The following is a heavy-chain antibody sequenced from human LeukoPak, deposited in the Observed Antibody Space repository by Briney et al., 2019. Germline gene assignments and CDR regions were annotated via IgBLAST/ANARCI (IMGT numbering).Heavy chain of an antibody. CDR3: ARQLAVNTRGPFDY. D-gene: IGHD4-17*01. Sequence: SETLSLTCTVSGGSISSSDYYWGWVRQPPGKGLEWIGSFYYSGSTYYNPSFKSRVTISVDTSRNQFSLKLNSVTAADTAVYYCARQLAVNTRGPFDYWGQGTLVTVSS. CDR2: FYYSGST. J-gene: IGHJ4*02. CDR1: GGSISSSDYY. V-gene: IGHV4-39*01.